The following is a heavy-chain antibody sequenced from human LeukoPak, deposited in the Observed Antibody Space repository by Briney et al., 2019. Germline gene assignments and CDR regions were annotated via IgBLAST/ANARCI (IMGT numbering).Heavy chain of an antibody. CDR2: IIPILGIA. CDR3: TGRPGRGSSSYYFDY. D-gene: IGHD1-26*01. J-gene: IGHJ4*02. CDR1: GGTFSSYA. Sequence: ASVKVSCKAPGGTFSSYAISWVRQAPGQGLEWMGRIIPILGIANYAQKFQGRVTITADKSTSTAYMELSSLRSEDTAVYYCTGRPGRGSSSYYFDYWGQGTLVTVSS. V-gene: IGHV1-69*04.